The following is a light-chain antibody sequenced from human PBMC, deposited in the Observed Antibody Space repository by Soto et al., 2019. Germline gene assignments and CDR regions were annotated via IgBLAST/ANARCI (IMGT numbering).Light chain of an antibody. J-gene: IGKJ1*01. CDR1: QSISSW. V-gene: IGKV1-5*03. Sequence: DIQMTQSPSTLSASVGDRVTITCRASQSISSWLTWYQQKAGQAPKLLSYKASIVESGVPSRFSGSGSATEFTLTISSLQPDDSATYYCQQYSYFATYGQGTRVEVK. CDR2: KAS. CDR3: QQYSYFAT.